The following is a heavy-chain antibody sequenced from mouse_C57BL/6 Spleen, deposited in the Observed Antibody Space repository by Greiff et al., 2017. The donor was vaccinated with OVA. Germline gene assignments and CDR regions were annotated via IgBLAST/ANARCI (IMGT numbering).Heavy chain of an antibody. D-gene: IGHD2-4*01. V-gene: IGHV1-82*01. Sequence: QVQLKESGPELVKPGASVKISCKASGYAFSSSWMNWVKQRPGKGLEWIGRIYPGDGDTNYNGKFKGKATLTADKSSSTAYMQLSSLTSEDSAVYFCARLGDYGAYWGQGTLVTVSA. CDR2: IYPGDGDT. CDR1: GYAFSSSW. CDR3: ARLGDYGAY. J-gene: IGHJ3*01.